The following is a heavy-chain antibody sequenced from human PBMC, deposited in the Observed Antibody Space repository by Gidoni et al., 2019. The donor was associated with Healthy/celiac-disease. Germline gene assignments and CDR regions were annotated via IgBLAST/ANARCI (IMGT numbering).Heavy chain of an antibody. CDR2: IYYSGST. CDR1: GGSISSGGYY. J-gene: IGHJ4*02. Sequence: QVQLQESGPGLVKPSQTRSRTGTVSGGSISSGGYYWSWIRQHPGKGLEWIGYIYYSGSTYYNPSLKSRVTISVDTSKTQFSLKLSSVTAADTAVYYCARGPIQGYLYYFDYWGQGTLVTVSS. CDR3: ARGPIQGYLYYFDY. D-gene: IGHD3-16*02. V-gene: IGHV4-31*03.